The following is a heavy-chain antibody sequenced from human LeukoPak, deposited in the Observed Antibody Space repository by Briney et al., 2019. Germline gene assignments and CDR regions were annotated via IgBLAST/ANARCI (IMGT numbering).Heavy chain of an antibody. CDR3: ARHIGCGGDCYFYYYYGMDV. V-gene: IGHV4-59*08. Sequence: SETLSLTCTVSGGSISSYYWSWIRQPPGKGLEWIGYIYYSGSTNYNPSLKSRVTISVDTSKSQFSLKLSSVTAADTAVYYCARHIGCGGDCYFYYYYGMDVWGQGTTVTVSS. CDR2: IYYSGST. CDR1: GGSISSYY. J-gene: IGHJ6*02. D-gene: IGHD2-21*02.